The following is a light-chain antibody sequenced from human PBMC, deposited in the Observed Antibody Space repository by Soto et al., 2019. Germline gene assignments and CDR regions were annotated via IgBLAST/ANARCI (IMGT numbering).Light chain of an antibody. V-gene: IGKV3D-20*02. CDR3: QQRAIWPLT. CDR1: QSVSSSY. J-gene: IGKJ4*01. Sequence: EIVLTQSPGTLSLSPGERATLSCRASQSVSSSYLALYQQKPGQAPRLLIYVASSSATGIPARFSGSGSGTDFTLTIRSLEPEDFAIYYCQQRAIWPLTFGGGTKVDIK. CDR2: VAS.